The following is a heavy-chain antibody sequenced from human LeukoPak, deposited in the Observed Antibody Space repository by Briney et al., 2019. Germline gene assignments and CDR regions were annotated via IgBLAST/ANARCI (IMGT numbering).Heavy chain of an antibody. CDR2: IYHSGST. D-gene: IGHD2-21*02. CDR3: ARNTTEVVTAKWFDP. V-gene: IGHV4-38-2*01. CDR1: GYSISSGDY. J-gene: IGHJ5*02. Sequence: PSETLSLTCAVSGYSISSGDYWGWIRPPPGKGLEWIGSIYHSGSTHYNPPLKSRVTISVDTSKNQFSLKLSSVTAADTAVYYCARNTTEVVTAKWFDPWGQGTLVTVSS.